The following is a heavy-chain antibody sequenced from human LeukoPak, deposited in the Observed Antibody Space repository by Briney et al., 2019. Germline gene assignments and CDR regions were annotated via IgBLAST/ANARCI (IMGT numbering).Heavy chain of an antibody. V-gene: IGHV4-61*02. CDR2: IYTSGST. CDR3: AREEQWLANDY. J-gene: IGHJ4*02. CDR1: GGSISSGSYY. D-gene: IGHD6-19*01. Sequence: SQTLSLTCTVSGGSISSGSYYWSWIRQPAGKGLEWIGRIYTSGSTNYNPSLKSRVTISVDTSKNQFSLKLSSVTAADTAVYYCAREEQWLANDYWGQGTLVTVSS.